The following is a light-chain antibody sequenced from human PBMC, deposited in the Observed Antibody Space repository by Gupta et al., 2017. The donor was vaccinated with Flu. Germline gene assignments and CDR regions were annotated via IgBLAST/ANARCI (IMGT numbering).Light chain of an antibody. Sequence: DVVITQSPLSLPVTVGQPASIFCRVSLCLVYSDGNTYLHWFQQRPGQSPRRLIYQVSRRECGVPDRFSGSGSGTDFTLKISRVEAEDVGVYYCMQGSRWPRAFGQGTKVEIK. CDR3: MQGSRWPRA. CDR1: LCLVYSDGNTY. J-gene: IGKJ1*01. V-gene: IGKV2-30*01. CDR2: QVS.